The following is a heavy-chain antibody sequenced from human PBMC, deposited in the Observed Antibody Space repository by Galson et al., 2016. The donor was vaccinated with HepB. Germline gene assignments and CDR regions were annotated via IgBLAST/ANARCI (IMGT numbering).Heavy chain of an antibody. D-gene: IGHD3-3*01. CDR3: AKDITAYDFLLY. CDR2: ISYDGSSK. Sequence: SLRLSCAASGFTFTSYGMHWVRQAPGKGLEWVAVISYDGSSKYYADSVKGRFTISRDNSKNTLYLQMNSLRAEDTAVYYCAKDITAYDFLLYWGQGTLVTV. V-gene: IGHV3-30*18. J-gene: IGHJ4*02. CDR1: GFTFTSYG.